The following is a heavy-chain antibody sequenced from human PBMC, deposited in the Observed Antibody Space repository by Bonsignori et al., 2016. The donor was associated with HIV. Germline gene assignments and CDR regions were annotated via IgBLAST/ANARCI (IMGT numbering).Heavy chain of an antibody. Sequence: SETLSLTCTVSGGSMSSYYWNWIRQPPGKGLEWIGYIYYSGSTNYNPSLKSRLTISLDMSKNQFSLILGSVTAADTAVYYCARGGYSYGLFDYWGLGSLVTVSS. J-gene: IGHJ4*02. CDR1: GGSMSSYY. CDR2: IYYSGST. CDR3: ARGGYSYGLFDY. V-gene: IGHV4-59*01. D-gene: IGHD5-18*01.